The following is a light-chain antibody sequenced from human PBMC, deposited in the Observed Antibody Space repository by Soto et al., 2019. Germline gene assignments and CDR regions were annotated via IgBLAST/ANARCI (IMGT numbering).Light chain of an antibody. CDR3: QQYGAAPYT. J-gene: IGKJ2*01. CDR1: QSISRY. CDR2: GAS. Sequence: EIVLTQSPGTLSLSPGERATLSCRASQSISRYFAWYQQKPGQGPRLLIYGASNRATGIPDTFSGSGSGADFTLTITGLEPEDFAVYYCQQYGAAPYTFGQGTKLEIK. V-gene: IGKV3-20*01.